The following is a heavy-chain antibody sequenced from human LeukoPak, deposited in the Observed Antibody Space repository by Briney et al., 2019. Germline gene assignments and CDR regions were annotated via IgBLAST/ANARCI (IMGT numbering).Heavy chain of an antibody. CDR1: GFTFNHAW. J-gene: IGHJ4*02. D-gene: IGHD2-15*01. V-gene: IGHV3-15*01. CDR3: TTIRGFCSGRSCLGY. Sequence: GGSLRLSCTVSGFTFNHAWMSWVRQAPGKGLEWVGRIKSKIDGGTTDYGAPVKGRFTISRDDSKNTLYLQMNSLKSEDTAVYYCTTIRGFCSGRSCLGYWGQGTLVTVSS. CDR2: IKSKIDGGTT.